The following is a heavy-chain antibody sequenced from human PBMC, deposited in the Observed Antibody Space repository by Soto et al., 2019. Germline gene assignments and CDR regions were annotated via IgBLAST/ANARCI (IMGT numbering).Heavy chain of an antibody. D-gene: IGHD5-12*01. Sequence: GSLRLSCAASGFLFIDYTMNWVRQAPGKGLDWVSSISGSSLYIYYADSMKGRFTISRDNAKNSLFLQMDSLRADDTAVYYCVRSSTIVATITRPKYFDFWGQGSLVTVSS. J-gene: IGHJ4*02. V-gene: IGHV3-21*06. CDR1: GFLFIDYT. CDR3: VRSSTIVATITRPKYFDF. CDR2: ISGSSLYI.